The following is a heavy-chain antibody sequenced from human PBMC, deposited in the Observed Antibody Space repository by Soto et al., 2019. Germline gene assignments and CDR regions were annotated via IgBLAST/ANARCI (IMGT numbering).Heavy chain of an antibody. J-gene: IGHJ4*02. CDR2: IWYDGSNK. CDR1: GFTFSSYG. V-gene: IGHV3-33*01. Sequence: GGSLRLSCAASGFTFSSYGMHWVRQAPGKGLEWVAVIWYDGSNKYYADSVKGRFTISRDNSKNTLYLQMNSLRAEDTAVYYCAVWFGELLYDDFDYWGQGTLVTVSS. CDR3: AVWFGELLYDDFDY. D-gene: IGHD3-10*01.